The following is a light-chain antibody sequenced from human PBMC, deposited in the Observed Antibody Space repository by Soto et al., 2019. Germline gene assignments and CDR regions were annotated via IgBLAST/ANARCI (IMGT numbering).Light chain of an antibody. CDR3: QHYNSYSEA. J-gene: IGKJ1*01. Sequence: DIQMTQSPSTLSGSVGDRVTITCRASQTISSWLAWYQQKPGKAPKLLIYKASTLKGGVPSRFSGSGSGTEFTLTISSLQPDDFATYYFQHYNSYSEAFGQGTKVDIK. CDR1: QTISSW. CDR2: KAS. V-gene: IGKV1-5*03.